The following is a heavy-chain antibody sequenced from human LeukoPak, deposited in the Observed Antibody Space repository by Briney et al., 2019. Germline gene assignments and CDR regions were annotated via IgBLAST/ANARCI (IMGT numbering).Heavy chain of an antibody. CDR1: GDSISSSSYY. CDR2: IYYSGST. CDR3: AATYYYDSSGYFFDY. J-gene: IGHJ4*02. Sequence: PSETLSLTCSVSGDSISSSSYYWGWIRQPPGKGLEWIGSIYYSGSTYYNPSLKSRVTISVDTSKNQFSLKLSSVTAADTAVYYCAATYYYDSSGYFFDYWGQGTLVTVSS. D-gene: IGHD3-22*01. V-gene: IGHV4-39*07.